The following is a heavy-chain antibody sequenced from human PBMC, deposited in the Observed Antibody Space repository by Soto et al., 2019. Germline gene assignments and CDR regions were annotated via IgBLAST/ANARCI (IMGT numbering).Heavy chain of an antibody. CDR3: ARDAGDIVVVPAAGHDAFDI. CDR2: IWYDGSNK. Sequence: PGGSLRLSGAACGFTFSSYGLHWVRQAQGKGLEWVAVIWYDGSNKYYADSVKGRFTISRDNSKNTLYLQMNSLRAEDTAVYYCARDAGDIVVVPAAGHDAFDIWGQGTMVTVSS. J-gene: IGHJ3*02. CDR1: GFTFSSYG. V-gene: IGHV3-33*01. D-gene: IGHD2-2*01.